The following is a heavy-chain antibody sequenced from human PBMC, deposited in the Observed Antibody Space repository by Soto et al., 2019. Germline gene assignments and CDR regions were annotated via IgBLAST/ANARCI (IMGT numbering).Heavy chain of an antibody. D-gene: IGHD3-9*01. CDR2: LWYDGSNQ. CDR1: GFTFSSYG. J-gene: IGHJ6*02. Sequence: GGSLRLSCAASGFTFSSYGMHRVRQAPGKGLERVAVLWYDGSNQYYADSVKGRFTISRDNSKNTLYLQMNSLRDEDTAVYYCAKGREFDILTGYPLNYYYGMDVWGQGTTVTVSS. V-gene: IGHV3-30*02. CDR3: AKGREFDILTGYPLNYYYGMDV.